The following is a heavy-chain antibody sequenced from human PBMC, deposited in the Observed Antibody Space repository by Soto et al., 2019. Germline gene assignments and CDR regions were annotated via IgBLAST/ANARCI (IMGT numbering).Heavy chain of an antibody. Sequence: PSETLSLTCAVYGGSFSDYYWSWIRQPPGKGLEWIGEINHSGKTNYSPSLKSRVTISVDTSKNQISLKLSSVTAADTAVYYCARDHPHSYGIYYLDYWGQGTLVTVS. J-gene: IGHJ4*02. D-gene: IGHD5-18*01. CDR2: INHSGKT. CDR3: ARDHPHSYGIYYLDY. V-gene: IGHV4-34*01. CDR1: GGSFSDYY.